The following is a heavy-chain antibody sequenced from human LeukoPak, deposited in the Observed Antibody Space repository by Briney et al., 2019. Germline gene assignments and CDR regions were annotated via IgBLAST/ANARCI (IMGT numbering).Heavy chain of an antibody. CDR1: GYTFTSYG. CDR2: ISAYNGNT. D-gene: IGHD1-26*01. CDR3: ARPSWVKNAFDI. V-gene: IGHV1-18*01. Sequence: GASVKVSCKASGYTFTSYGISWVRQAPGQGLEWMGWISAYNGNTNYAQKLQGRVTMTTDTSTSTVCMELSSLRSEDTAVFYCARPSWVKNAFDIWGQGTMVTVSS. J-gene: IGHJ3*02.